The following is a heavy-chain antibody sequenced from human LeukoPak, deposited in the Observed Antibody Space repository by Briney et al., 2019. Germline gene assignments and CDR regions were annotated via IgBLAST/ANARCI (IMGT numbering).Heavy chain of an antibody. Sequence: SETLSLTCTVSGGSISSYYWSWIRQSPGKGLERIGYIYYSGSTNYNPSLKSRVTISVETSKNQFSLNLTSVTAADTAVYYCARTYSSSSSYSDFWGQGTLVTVSS. CDR3: ARTYSSSSSYSDF. D-gene: IGHD6-6*01. CDR1: GGSISSYY. V-gene: IGHV4-59*01. CDR2: IYYSGST. J-gene: IGHJ4*02.